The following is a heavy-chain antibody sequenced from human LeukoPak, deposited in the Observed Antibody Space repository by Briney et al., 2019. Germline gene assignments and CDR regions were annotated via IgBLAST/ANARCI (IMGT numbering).Heavy chain of an antibody. Sequence: ASVKVSCKASGGTFSSYAISWVLQAPGQGLEWMGGIIPIFGTANYAQKFQGRVTITADESTSTAYMELSSLRSEDTAVYYCARGTILGGGYFDYWGQGTLVTVSS. J-gene: IGHJ4*02. CDR3: ARGTILGGGYFDY. D-gene: IGHD3-3*01. CDR2: IIPIFGTA. V-gene: IGHV1-69*13. CDR1: GGTFSSYA.